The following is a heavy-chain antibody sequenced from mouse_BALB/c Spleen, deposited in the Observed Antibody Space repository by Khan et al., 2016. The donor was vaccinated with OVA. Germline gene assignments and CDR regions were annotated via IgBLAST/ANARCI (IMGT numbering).Heavy chain of an antibody. CDR2: VTTGGSYT. Sequence: EVELVESGGDLVKPGGSLKLSCAAPGFTFSTYGMSWVRQTPDKRLEWVATVTTGGSYTYYPASGRGRFTISRDNAKNTLYLQMSSLKSEDTAMFYCVRLAYYYDSEGFAYWGQGTLVTVSA. J-gene: IGHJ3*01. D-gene: IGHD1-1*01. CDR3: VRLAYYYDSEGFAY. V-gene: IGHV5-6*01. CDR1: GFTFSTYG.